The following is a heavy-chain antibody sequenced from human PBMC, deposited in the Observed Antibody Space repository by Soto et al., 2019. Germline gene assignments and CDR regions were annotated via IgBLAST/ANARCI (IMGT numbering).Heavy chain of an antibody. D-gene: IGHD3-3*01. Sequence: ALVKVSCKASGYTFTSYAMHWVRQAPGQRLEWMGWINAGNGNTKYSQKFQGRVTITRDTSASTAYMELSSLRSEDTAVYYCARGGYDVWSGYSTGDNWFDPWGQGTLVTFSS. J-gene: IGHJ5*02. CDR3: ARGGYDVWSGYSTGDNWFDP. V-gene: IGHV1-3*01. CDR1: GYTFTSYA. CDR2: INAGNGNT.